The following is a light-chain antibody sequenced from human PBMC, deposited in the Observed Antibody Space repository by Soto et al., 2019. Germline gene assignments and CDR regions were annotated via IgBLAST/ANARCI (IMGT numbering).Light chain of an antibody. Sequence: EIVLTQSPDTLSLSPGERATLSCRASQGIGDTLALYQHKPGRTPRILIYDTATRAAGGPSTYSGSRSGPEFSLTISSRQPDDFATNYCQQYNSYSWTFGQGTKVDI. CDR2: DTA. J-gene: IGKJ1*01. CDR3: QQYNSYSWT. CDR1: QGIGDT. V-gene: IGKV3-15*01.